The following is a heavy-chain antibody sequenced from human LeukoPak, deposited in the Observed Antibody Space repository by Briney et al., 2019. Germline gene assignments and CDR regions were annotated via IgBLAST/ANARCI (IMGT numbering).Heavy chain of an antibody. D-gene: IGHD6-19*01. CDR1: EFTFSNYG. CDR2: IRYDESNE. Sequence: PGGSLRLSCAASEFTFSNYGMHWVRQAPGKGLEWVAFIRYDESNEYYADSVKGRFTISRDNSKNTLYLQMNSLRAEDTAVYYCARNPPYSSGFYWGQGTLVTVSS. CDR3: ARNPPYSSGFY. J-gene: IGHJ4*02. V-gene: IGHV3-30*02.